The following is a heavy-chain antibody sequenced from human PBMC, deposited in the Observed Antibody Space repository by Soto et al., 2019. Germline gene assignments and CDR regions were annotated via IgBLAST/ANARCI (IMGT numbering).Heavy chain of an antibody. CDR1: GFTFSNYW. CDR3: VRGRHGDY. J-gene: IGHJ4*02. V-gene: IGHV3-74*01. D-gene: IGHD2-15*01. CDR2: IDHDGPT. Sequence: EVQLVESGGGLVQPGGSLRLSCAGSGFTFSNYWMHWVRQAPGKGLEWVSRIDHDGPTDYADSVRGRFTISRDNAENTLYLQMNSLRPEDTAVYYCVRGRHGDYWGQGTLVTVSS.